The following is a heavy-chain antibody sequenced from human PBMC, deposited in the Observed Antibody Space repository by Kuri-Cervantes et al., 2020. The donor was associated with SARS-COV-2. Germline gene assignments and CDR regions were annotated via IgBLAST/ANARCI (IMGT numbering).Heavy chain of an antibody. D-gene: IGHD2-21*01. Sequence: GESLKISCAASGFTFSRYAMHWVRQAPGKGLEWVAVISYDGSKKDYTASGKGRFTISRDNSQNTLYLQMKSLRTEETALYYCARDRVGVHDSWGQGTLVTVSS. CDR2: ISYDGSKK. J-gene: IGHJ4*02. CDR1: GFTFSRYA. CDR3: ARDRVGVHDS. V-gene: IGHV3-30-3*01.